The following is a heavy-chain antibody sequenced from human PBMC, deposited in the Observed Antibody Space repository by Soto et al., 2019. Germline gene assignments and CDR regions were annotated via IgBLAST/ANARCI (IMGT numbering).Heavy chain of an antibody. V-gene: IGHV3-23*01. CDR2: ISGSGGST. J-gene: IGHJ6*03. CDR3: AKDRTAVFDYYYYMDV. CDR1: GFTFSSYA. D-gene: IGHD6-19*01. Sequence: EVQLLESGGGLVQPGGSLRLSCAASGFTFSSYAMSWVRQAPGKGLEWVSAISGSGGSTYYADSVKGRFTISRDNSKNTLYLQMNILRAEDTAVYYCAKDRTAVFDYYYYMDVWGKGTTVTVSS.